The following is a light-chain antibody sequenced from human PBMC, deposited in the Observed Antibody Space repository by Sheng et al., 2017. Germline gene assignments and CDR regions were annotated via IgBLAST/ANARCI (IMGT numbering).Light chain of an antibody. CDR2: QDS. CDR1: KLGNKY. V-gene: IGLV3-1*01. CDR3: QAWDSGTGL. Sequence: SHELTQPPSVSVSPGQTATITCSGDKLGNKYACWYQQKSGQSPVLVIYQDSERPSGIPERFSGSNSGNTATLTIGGTQATDEADYYCQAWDSGTGLFGGGTRLTVL. J-gene: IGLJ3*02.